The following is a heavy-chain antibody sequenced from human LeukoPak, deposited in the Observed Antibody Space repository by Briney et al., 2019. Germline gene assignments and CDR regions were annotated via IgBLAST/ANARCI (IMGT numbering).Heavy chain of an antibody. CDR1: GFTFSSNW. Sequence: GGSLRLSCAASGFTFSSNWMSWVRQAPGKGREWVASIKKDGSEKYYVDSLKARFTISRDDAKNSLYLQMNSLRAEDTAVYYCARDKPHYRHDYWGQGTLVTVSS. J-gene: IGHJ4*02. CDR3: ARDKPHYRHDY. D-gene: IGHD3-10*01. CDR2: IKKDGSEK. V-gene: IGHV3-7*04.